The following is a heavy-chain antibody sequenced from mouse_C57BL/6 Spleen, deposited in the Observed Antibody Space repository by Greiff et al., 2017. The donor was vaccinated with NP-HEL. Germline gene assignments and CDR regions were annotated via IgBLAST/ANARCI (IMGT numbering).Heavy chain of an antibody. J-gene: IGHJ2*01. CDR2: IYPGSGST. D-gene: IGHD2-3*01. V-gene: IGHV1-55*01. CDR1: GYTFTSYW. CDR3: ANGYYGGSYFDY. Sequence: QVQLQQPGAELVKPGASVKMSCKASGYTFTSYWITWVKQRPGQGLEWIGDIYPGSGSTNYNEKFKSKATLTVDTSSSTAYMQLSSLTSEDSAVYYCANGYYGGSYFDYWGQGTTLTVSS.